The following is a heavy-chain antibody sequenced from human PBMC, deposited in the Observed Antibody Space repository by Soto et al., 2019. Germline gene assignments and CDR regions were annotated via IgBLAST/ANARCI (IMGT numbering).Heavy chain of an antibody. Sequence: ASVKVSCKASGYTFTGYYVHWVREAPGQGLEWMGWINPETGGTSYAQKFQGRVTLSRDTSINTAYLELSSLRFDDAAVYFCARERFQVISDGMDVWGQGTTVTV. CDR2: INPETGGT. CDR3: ARERFQVISDGMDV. V-gene: IGHV1-2*02. J-gene: IGHJ6*02. D-gene: IGHD2-21*01. CDR1: GYTFTGYY.